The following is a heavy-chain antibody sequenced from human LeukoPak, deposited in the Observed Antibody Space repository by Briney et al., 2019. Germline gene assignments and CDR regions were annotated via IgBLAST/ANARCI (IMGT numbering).Heavy chain of an antibody. CDR3: ARRERFVVVPAAIPGFDP. D-gene: IGHD2-2*01. Sequence: PSETLSLTCTVSGGSISSSSYYWGWIRQPPGKGLEWIGSIYYSGSTYYNPSLKSRVTIFVDTSKNQFSLKLSSVTAADTAVYYCARRERFVVVPAAIPGFDPWGQGTLVTVSS. CDR2: IYYSGST. V-gene: IGHV4-39*01. CDR1: GGSISSSSYY. J-gene: IGHJ5*02.